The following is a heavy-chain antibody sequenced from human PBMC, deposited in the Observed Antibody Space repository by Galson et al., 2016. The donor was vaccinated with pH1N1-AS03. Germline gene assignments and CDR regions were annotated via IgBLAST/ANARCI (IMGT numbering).Heavy chain of an antibody. Sequence: WVRQAPGKGLEWVAFIRYDGSNKYYADSVKGRFTISRDNSKNTLYLQMNSLRAEDTAVYYCARDPDSVAGTSLDWYFDLWGRGTLVTVSS. J-gene: IGHJ2*01. CDR2: IRYDGSNK. D-gene: IGHD6-19*01. V-gene: IGHV3-30*02. CDR3: ARDPDSVAGTSLDWYFDL.